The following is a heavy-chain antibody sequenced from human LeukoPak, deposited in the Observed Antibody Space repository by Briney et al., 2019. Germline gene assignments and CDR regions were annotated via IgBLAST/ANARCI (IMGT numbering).Heavy chain of an antibody. CDR1: GFTFSSYS. Sequence: GSLRLSFAASGFTFSSYSMNWVRQAPGKGLEWVSSISSSSYIYYADSVKGRFTISRDNAKNSLYLQMNSLRAEDTAVYYCARDWGYYYYYGMDVWGQGTTVTVSS. CDR3: ARDWGYYYYYGMDV. V-gene: IGHV3-21*01. CDR2: ISSSSYI. J-gene: IGHJ6*02. D-gene: IGHD3-16*01.